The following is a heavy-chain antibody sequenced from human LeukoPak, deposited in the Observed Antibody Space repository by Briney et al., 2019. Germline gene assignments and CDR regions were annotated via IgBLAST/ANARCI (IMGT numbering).Heavy chain of an antibody. Sequence: SETLSLTCTVSGGSISSGGYYWSWIRQHPGKGLEWIGYIYYSGSTYYNPSLKSRVTISVDTSKNQFSLKLSSVTAADTAVYYCARGVLWSSTGYCSGCSCYSGFLSNYFDYWGQGTLVTVSS. CDR2: IYYSGST. CDR1: GGSISSGGYY. D-gene: IGHD2-15*01. J-gene: IGHJ4*02. V-gene: IGHV4-31*03. CDR3: ARGVLWSSTGYCSGCSCYSGFLSNYFDY.